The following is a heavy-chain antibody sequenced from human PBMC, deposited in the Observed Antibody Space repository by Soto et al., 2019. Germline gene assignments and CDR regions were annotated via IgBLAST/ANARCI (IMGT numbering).Heavy chain of an antibody. CDR3: ARNYYVSGRFGLDP. V-gene: IGHV4-34*01. Sequence: QVRLTQRGAGLLKPSETLSLTCAVYGGSFTDYYWSWIRQPPGKGLEWIGEINHSGDTNYNPSLKSRVTISVDTSKNQVSLKLSSVSAADTAVYYCARNYYVSGRFGLDPWGQGTQVTVSS. CDR2: INHSGDT. D-gene: IGHD3-10*02. CDR1: GGSFTDYY. J-gene: IGHJ5*02.